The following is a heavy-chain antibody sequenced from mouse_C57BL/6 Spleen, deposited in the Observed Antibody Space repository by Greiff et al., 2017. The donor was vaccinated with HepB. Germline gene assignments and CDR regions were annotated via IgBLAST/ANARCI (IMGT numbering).Heavy chain of an antibody. CDR2: ISSGSSTI. CDR1: GFTFSDYG. Sequence: DVKLVESGGGLVKPGGSLKLSCAASGFTFSDYGMHWVRQAPEKGLEWVAYISSGSSTIYYADTVKGRFTISRDNAKNTLFLQMTSLRSEDTAMYYCARPRGNYLYYFDYWGQGTTLTVSS. D-gene: IGHD2-1*01. J-gene: IGHJ2*01. CDR3: ARPRGNYLYYFDY. V-gene: IGHV5-17*01.